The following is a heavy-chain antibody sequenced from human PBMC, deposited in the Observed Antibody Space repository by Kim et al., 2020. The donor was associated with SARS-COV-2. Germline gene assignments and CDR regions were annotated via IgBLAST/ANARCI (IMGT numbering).Heavy chain of an antibody. V-gene: IGHV4-39*01. J-gene: IGHJ5*02. CDR1: GGSISSSSYY. CDR2: IYYSGST. D-gene: IGHD3-22*01. Sequence: SETLSLTCTVSGGSISSSSYYWGWIRQPPGKGLVWIGSIYYSGSTYYNPSLKSRLTISVDTSKNQFSLKLSSVTAAATAVFYFPSAGYCITFLHWFHP. CDR3: PSAGYCITFLHWFHP.